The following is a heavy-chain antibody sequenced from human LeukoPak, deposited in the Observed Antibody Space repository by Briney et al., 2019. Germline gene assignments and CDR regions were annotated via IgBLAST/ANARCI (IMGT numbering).Heavy chain of an antibody. Sequence: GGSLRLSCAASGFTFSSYWMHWVRQAPGKGLVWVPRINSDGSSTSYADSVKGRFTISRDNAKNTLYLQMNSLRAEDTAVYYCARVYYYGSGSSPSYYGMDVWGQGTTVTVSS. D-gene: IGHD3-10*01. CDR3: ARVYYYGSGSSPSYYGMDV. CDR1: GFTFSSYW. J-gene: IGHJ6*02. CDR2: INSDGSST. V-gene: IGHV3-74*01.